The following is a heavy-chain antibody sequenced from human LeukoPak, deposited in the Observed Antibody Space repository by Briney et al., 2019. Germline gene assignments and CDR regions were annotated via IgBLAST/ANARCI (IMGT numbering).Heavy chain of an antibody. J-gene: IGHJ6*03. CDR2: IYSGGST. D-gene: IGHD2-2*01. CDR3: ACGSTHLYYYYMDV. CDR1: GFTVSSNY. Sequence: PGGSLRLSCAASGFTVSSNYVSCVRQAPGKGLEWVSVIYSGGSTYYADSVKGRFTISRDSSKNTLNLQMNSLRAEDTAVYYCACGSTHLYYYYMDVWGKGTTVTVSS. V-gene: IGHV3-53*01.